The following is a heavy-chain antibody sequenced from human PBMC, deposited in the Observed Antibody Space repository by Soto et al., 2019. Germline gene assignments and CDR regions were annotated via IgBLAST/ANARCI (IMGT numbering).Heavy chain of an antibody. CDR3: ARDRGGYSSSWYRPDYYYYGMDV. V-gene: IGHV3-21*01. CDR1: GFTFSSYS. D-gene: IGHD6-13*01. J-gene: IGHJ6*02. Sequence: PGGSLRLSCAASGFTFSSYSMNWVRQAPGKGLEWVSSISSSSSYIYYADSVKGRFTISRDNAKNSLYLQMNSLRAEDTAVYYCARDRGGYSSSWYRPDYYYYGMDVWGQGTTVTVSS. CDR2: ISSSSSYI.